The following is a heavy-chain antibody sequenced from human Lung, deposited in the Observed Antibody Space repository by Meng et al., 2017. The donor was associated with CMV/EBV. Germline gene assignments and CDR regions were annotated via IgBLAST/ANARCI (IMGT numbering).Heavy chain of an antibody. Sequence: ASXXVSCKASGYTFIGYDLHWVRQAPGQGLEWMGWINPKSGDTNYAQNFKGRVTFIKDTSISTAYMELSRLRYDDTAVYYCARGSYFDFWSGSRLAPWG. D-gene: IGHD3-3*01. J-gene: IGHJ5*02. CDR2: INPKSGDT. V-gene: IGHV1-2*02. CDR1: GYTFIGYD. CDR3: ARGSYFDFWSGSRLAP.